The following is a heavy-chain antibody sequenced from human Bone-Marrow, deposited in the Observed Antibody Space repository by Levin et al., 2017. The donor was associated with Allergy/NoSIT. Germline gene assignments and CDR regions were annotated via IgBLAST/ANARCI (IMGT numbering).Heavy chain of an antibody. V-gene: IGHV2-70*04. D-gene: IGHD6-19*01. CDR2: IDWDDYK. CDR1: GFSLNTNGMR. CDR3: ARIGPGWYGIDY. Sequence: ESGPTLVKPTQTLTLTCTFSGFSLNTNGMRVTWIRQPPGKALEWLARIDWDDYKFYTTSLKTRLTISKDTSENQVVLIMTNMDPVGTATYYCARIGPGWYGIDYWGQGTLVSVSS. J-gene: IGHJ4*02.